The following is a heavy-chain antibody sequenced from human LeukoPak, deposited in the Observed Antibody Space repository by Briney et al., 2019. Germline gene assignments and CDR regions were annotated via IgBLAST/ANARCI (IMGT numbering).Heavy chain of an antibody. D-gene: IGHD6-19*01. CDR3: ARGWLVGMYYFDY. CDR2: INPNSGGT. Sequence: ASVKVSCKASGYTFTGYYMHWVRQAPGQGLEWMGWINPNSGGTNYAQKFQGWVTMTRDTSISTAYMELSRLRSDDTAVYYCARGWLVGMYYFDYWGQGTLVTVSS. CDR1: GYTFTGYY. J-gene: IGHJ4*02. V-gene: IGHV1-2*04.